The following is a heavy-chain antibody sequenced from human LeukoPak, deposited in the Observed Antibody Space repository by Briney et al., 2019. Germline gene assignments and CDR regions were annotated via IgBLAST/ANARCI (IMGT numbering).Heavy chain of an antibody. CDR2: ISGSGGVT. CDR1: GFTFSSYA. Sequence: GGSLRLSCAASGFTFSSYAMNWVRQAPGKGPGWISGISGSGGVTYYADSVKGRFTISRDNSKNTLFVQMNSLRAEDTAVYYCATRPIVGAPYWGQGTLVTVSS. J-gene: IGHJ4*02. CDR3: ATRPIVGAPY. D-gene: IGHD1-26*01. V-gene: IGHV3-23*01.